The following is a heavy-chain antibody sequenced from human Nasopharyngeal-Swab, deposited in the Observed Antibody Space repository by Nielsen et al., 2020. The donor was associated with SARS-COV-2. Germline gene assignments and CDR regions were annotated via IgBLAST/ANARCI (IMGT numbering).Heavy chain of an antibody. V-gene: IGHV3-7*01. CDR2: IKQEGSEK. CDR3: ARGSGGNSFRWVLGKTPAYYFDY. D-gene: IGHD4-23*01. J-gene: IGHJ4*02. Sequence: ETLSLTCAASGFTFSSYWMSWVRQAPGKGLEWVANIKQEGSEKYYVDSVKGRFTISRDNAKNSLYLQMNSLRAEDTAVYYCARGSGGNSFRWVLGKTPAYYFDYWGQGTLVTVSS. CDR1: GFTFSSYW.